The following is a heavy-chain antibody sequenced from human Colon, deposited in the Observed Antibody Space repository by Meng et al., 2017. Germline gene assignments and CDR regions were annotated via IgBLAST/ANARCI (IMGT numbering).Heavy chain of an antibody. CDR2: ISAYSGNT. Sequence: QGNLVQSGAEVKKPGASVKVSCKASGYTFTNYGVSWVRQAPGQGLEWMGWISAYSGNTNYVQKLQDRVTMTTDTSTSTAYMELRSLRSDDTAVYYCARDQSRTSSWYPDYWGQGTLVTVSS. V-gene: IGHV1-18*01. J-gene: IGHJ4*02. D-gene: IGHD6-13*01. CDR1: GYTFTNYG. CDR3: ARDQSRTSSWYPDY.